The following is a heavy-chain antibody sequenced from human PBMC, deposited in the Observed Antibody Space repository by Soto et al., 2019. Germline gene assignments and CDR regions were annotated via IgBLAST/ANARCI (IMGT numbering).Heavy chain of an antibody. CDR3: VCWLWGIGH. Sequence: EVQLVESGGGLVQPGGSLRLSCAVSGFDFRHHHMDWVRQAPGKGLEWVGRSRYKADNYSHDYSASEKGRFTISRDESKRPLNLQMSSLRKEDSAVFSCVCWLWGIGHWGQGTLVTVSP. CDR2: SRYKADNYSH. CDR1: GFDFRHHH. V-gene: IGHV3-72*01. D-gene: IGHD3-16*01. J-gene: IGHJ4*02.